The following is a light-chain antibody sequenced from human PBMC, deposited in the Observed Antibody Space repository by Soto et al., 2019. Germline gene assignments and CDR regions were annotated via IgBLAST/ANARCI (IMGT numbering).Light chain of an antibody. CDR1: NLASKL. Sequence: SYELTQPPSVSVAPGQTANITCEGNNLASKLVHWCRQKPGQAPVLVVYDDNERPSGIPERFSGSNSGNTATLSVSSVEPGDEADYYCQVWDTGRDPWVFGGGTKLTVL. V-gene: IGLV3-21*02. CDR3: QVWDTGRDPWV. CDR2: DDN. J-gene: IGLJ3*02.